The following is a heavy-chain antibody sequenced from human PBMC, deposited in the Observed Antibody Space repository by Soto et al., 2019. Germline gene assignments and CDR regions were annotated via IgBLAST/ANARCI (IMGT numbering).Heavy chain of an antibody. CDR2: IYHSGST. V-gene: IGHV4-30-2*01. D-gene: IGHD4-17*01. CDR3: ARVTMTEYWFDP. CDR1: GGSISSGGYS. Sequence: PSETLSLTCAVSGGSISSGGYSWSWIRQPPGKGLEWIGYIYHSGSTYYNPSLKSRVTISVDRSKNQFSLKLSSVTAADTAVYYCARVTMTEYWFDPWGQGTLVTVSS. J-gene: IGHJ5*02.